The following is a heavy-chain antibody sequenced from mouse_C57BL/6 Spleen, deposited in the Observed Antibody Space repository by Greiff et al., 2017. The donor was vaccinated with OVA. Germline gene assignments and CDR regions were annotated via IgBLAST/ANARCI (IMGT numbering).Heavy chain of an antibody. CDR2: ISSGSSTI. CDR3: ARRSITTVVAVYYAMDY. V-gene: IGHV5-17*01. D-gene: IGHD1-1*01. Sequence: EVQGVESGGGLVKPGGSLKLSCAASGFTFSDYGMHWVRQAPEKGLEWVAYISSGSSTIYYADTVKGRFTISRDNAKNTLFLQMTSLRSEDTAMYYCARRSITTVVAVYYAMDYWGQGTSVTVSS. CDR1: GFTFSDYG. J-gene: IGHJ4*01.